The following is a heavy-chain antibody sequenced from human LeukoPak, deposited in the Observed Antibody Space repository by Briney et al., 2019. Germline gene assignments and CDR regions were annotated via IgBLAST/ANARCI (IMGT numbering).Heavy chain of an antibody. CDR2: ICGSSDDT. CDR3: AKDYYGSGTFYDYDAFDI. J-gene: IGHJ3*02. D-gene: IGHD3-10*01. CDR1: GFTFTSYA. V-gene: IGHV3-23*01. Sequence: GGSLRLSCAASGFTFTSYAMSWVRQAPGKGLEWVSAICGSSDDTYYADSVKGRFAISRDNSENTVYLQMDSLRAEDTAVYYCAKDYYGSGTFYDYDAFDIWGQGTMVTVSS.